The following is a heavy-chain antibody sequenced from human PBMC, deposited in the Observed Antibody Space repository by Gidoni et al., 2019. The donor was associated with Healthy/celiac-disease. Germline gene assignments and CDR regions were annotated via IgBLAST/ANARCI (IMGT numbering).Heavy chain of an antibody. Sequence: QVQLVQSGAEVKKPGASVQVSCKASGYTFTGSYMPWGRQAPGQGLAWMGWINPNSGGTNYAQKFQGWVTMTRDTSISTAYMELSRLRSDDTAVYYCARCKVFDSSRGGYYYYGMDVWGQGTTVTVSS. CDR2: INPNSGGT. V-gene: IGHV1-2*04. J-gene: IGHJ6*02. D-gene: IGHD6-13*01. CDR1: GYTFTGSY. CDR3: ARCKVFDSSRGGYYYYGMDV.